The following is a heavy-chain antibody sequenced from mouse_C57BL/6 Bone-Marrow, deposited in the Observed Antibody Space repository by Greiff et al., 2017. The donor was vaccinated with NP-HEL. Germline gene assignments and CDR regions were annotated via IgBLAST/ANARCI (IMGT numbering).Heavy chain of an antibody. V-gene: IGHV5-12*01. J-gene: IGHJ4*01. CDR1: GFTFSDYY. CDR2: ISNGGGST. Sequence: EVKLVESGGGLVQPGGSLKLSCAASGFTFSDYYMYWVRQTPEKRLEWVAYISNGGGSTYYPDTVKGRFTISRDNAKNTLYLQMSRLKSEDTAMYYCARLNYDSMDYWGQGTSVTVSS. D-gene: IGHD2-4*01. CDR3: ARLNYDSMDY.